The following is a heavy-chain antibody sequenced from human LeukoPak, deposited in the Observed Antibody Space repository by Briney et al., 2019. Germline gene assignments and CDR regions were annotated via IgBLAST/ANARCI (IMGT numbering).Heavy chain of an antibody. V-gene: IGHV3-23*05. CDR2: IDKTTYPT. CDR1: GFTFSSYE. J-gene: IGHJ4*02. Sequence: GGSLRLSCAASGFTFSSYEMNWVRQAPRKGLEWVSTIDKTTYPTFYADSVKGRFTISRDNSKNTLYLQMNSLRTEDTAVYFCAKFEGATIPGWFNDYWGQGILVTVSS. CDR3: AKFEGATIPGWFNDY. D-gene: IGHD6-19*01.